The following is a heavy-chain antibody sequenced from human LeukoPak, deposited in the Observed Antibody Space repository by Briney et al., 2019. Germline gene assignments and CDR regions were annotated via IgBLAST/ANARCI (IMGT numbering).Heavy chain of an antibody. J-gene: IGHJ5*01. CDR1: GYTFTSYG. V-gene: IGHV1-2*02. CDR3: ARVALNTVTEHLFDP. CDR2: INPNSGAT. Sequence: GASVKVSCKASGYTFTSYGISWVRQAPGQGLEWMGWINPNSGATNYAQKFQGRVTMTRDTSISTAYMELSRLISDDTAVYHCARVALNTVTEHLFDPWGQGTLVTVSS. D-gene: IGHD4-17*01.